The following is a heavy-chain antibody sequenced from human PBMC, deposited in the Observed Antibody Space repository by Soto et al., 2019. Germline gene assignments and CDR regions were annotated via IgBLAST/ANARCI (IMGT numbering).Heavy chain of an antibody. J-gene: IGHJ5*02. CDR1: GYTFTSYD. CDR3: ARVTIFGVVIAFDL. V-gene: IGHV1-8*01. Sequence: ASVKVSCKASGYTFTSYDINWVRQATGQGLEWMGWMNPNSGNTGYAQKFQGRVTMTRNTSISTAYMELSSLRSEDTAVYYCARVTIFGVVIAFDLWGQGTLVTVSA. D-gene: IGHD3-3*01. CDR2: MNPNSGNT.